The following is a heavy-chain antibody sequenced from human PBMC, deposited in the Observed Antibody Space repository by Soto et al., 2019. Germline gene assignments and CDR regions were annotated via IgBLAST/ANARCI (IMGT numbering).Heavy chain of an antibody. V-gene: IGHV1-3*01. Sequence: ASVKVSCKASGYTFTSYAMHWVRQAPGQRLEWMGWINAGNGNTKYSQKFQGRVTITRDTSASTAYMELSSLRSEDTAVYYCARESVGAMAWFEPWGQGTLVTVS. D-gene: IGHD1-26*01. CDR1: GYTFTSYA. J-gene: IGHJ5*02. CDR3: ARESVGAMAWFEP. CDR2: INAGNGNT.